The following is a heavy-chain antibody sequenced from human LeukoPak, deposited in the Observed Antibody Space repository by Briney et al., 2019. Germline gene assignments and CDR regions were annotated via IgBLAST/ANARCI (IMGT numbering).Heavy chain of an antibody. Sequence: PGGSLRLSCAASGFTVSSNYMSWVRQAPGKGLEWVSVIYSGGSTYYADSVKGRFTISRDNSKNTLYLQMNSLRAEDTAVYYCAREQWELLKGFDYWGQGTLVTVSS. V-gene: IGHV3-66*01. CDR3: AREQWELLKGFDY. D-gene: IGHD1-26*01. CDR1: GFTVSSNY. J-gene: IGHJ4*02. CDR2: IYSGGST.